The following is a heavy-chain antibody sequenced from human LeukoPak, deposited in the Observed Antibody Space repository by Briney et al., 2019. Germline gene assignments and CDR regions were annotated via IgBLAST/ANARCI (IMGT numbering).Heavy chain of an antibody. J-gene: IGHJ4*02. D-gene: IGHD3-22*01. CDR1: GVSINIYY. Sequence: PSETLSLSCNVSGVSINIYYWSWLRQTPGKGLEWIGRSHGSGSTNYNPSLKNRVTISIDKSKKSLSLSLTSVTAADTALYFCARDGDYDSGVFDVWGRGTLVTVSS. CDR2: SHGSGST. V-gene: IGHV4-4*07. CDR3: ARDGDYDSGVFDV.